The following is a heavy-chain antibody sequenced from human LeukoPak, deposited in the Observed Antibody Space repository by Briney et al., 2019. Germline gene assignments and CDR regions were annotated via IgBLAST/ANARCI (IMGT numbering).Heavy chain of an antibody. V-gene: IGHV1-24*01. J-gene: IGHJ6*03. CDR1: GYTLTELS. D-gene: IGHD5-18*01. Sequence: ASVKVSCKVSGYTLTELSMHWVRQAPGKGLEWMGGFDPEDGETIYAQKFQGRVTMTEDTSTDTAYMELSSLRSEDTAVYYCATDRGYSYGSHYYYYYMDVWGKGTTVTVSS. CDR3: ATDRGYSYGSHYYYYYMDV. CDR2: FDPEDGET.